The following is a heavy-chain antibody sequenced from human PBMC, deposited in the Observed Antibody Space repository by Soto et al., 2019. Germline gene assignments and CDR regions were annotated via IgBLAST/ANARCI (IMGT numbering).Heavy chain of an antibody. Sequence: QVQLVQSGADVKKPGASVKVSCKASGYSFSDHYIHWVRQAPGQGLEWMGWINPDSGGTNYAQKFQDRVIMTSDTSINTVYMELSGLRSEDIAVYYCARNGGGSGSYYSIDVWGPGTLVTVS. J-gene: IGHJ4*02. D-gene: IGHD1-26*01. CDR3: ARNGGGSGSYYSIDV. CDR2: INPDSGGT. CDR1: GYSFSDHY. V-gene: IGHV1-2*02.